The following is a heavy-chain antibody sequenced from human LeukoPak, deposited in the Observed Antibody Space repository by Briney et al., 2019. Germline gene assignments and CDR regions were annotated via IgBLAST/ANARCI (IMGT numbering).Heavy chain of an antibody. CDR2: IIPIFGTA. V-gene: IGHV1-69*13. J-gene: IGHJ4*02. D-gene: IGHD2-2*01. CDR3: ARLRLDLPPDIVVVPAAMDDY. CDR1: GYTFTSYA. Sequence: SVKVSCKASGYTFTSYAISWVRQAPGQGLEWMGGIIPIFGTANYAQKFQGRVTITADESTSTAYMELSSLRSEDTAVYYCARLRLDLPPDIVVVPAAMDDYWGQGTLVTVSS.